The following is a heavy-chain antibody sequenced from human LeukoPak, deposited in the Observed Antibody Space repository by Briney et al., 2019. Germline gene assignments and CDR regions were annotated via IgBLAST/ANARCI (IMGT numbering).Heavy chain of an antibody. Sequence: PSETLSLNCTVAGGSISSSSYYWAWIRQPPGKGLEWIGSIYYSGSTYYNPSLKSRVTISVDTSKNQFSLKLSSVTAADTAVYYCARVPVVVAATLFDYWGQGTLVTVSS. J-gene: IGHJ4*02. D-gene: IGHD2-15*01. CDR1: GGSISSSSYY. CDR3: ARVPVVVAATLFDY. V-gene: IGHV4-39*01. CDR2: IYYSGST.